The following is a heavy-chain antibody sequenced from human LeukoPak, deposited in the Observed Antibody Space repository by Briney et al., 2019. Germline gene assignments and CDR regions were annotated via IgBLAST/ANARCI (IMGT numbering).Heavy chain of an antibody. J-gene: IGHJ4*02. D-gene: IGHD3-22*01. V-gene: IGHV4-59*12. CDR2: IYYNGIS. CDR3: ARDYYDSSGYYDY. CDR1: GGSISGYY. Sequence: SETLSLTCTVSGGSISGYYWSWIRQPPGKGLEWIAYIYYNGISNYNPSLKSRVIISVDSSKNQFSLKLSSVTAADTAVYYCARDYYDSSGYYDYWGQGTLVTVSS.